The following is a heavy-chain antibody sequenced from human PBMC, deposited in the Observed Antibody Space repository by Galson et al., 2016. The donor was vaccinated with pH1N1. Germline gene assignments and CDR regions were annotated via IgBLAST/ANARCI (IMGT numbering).Heavy chain of an antibody. V-gene: IGHV3-48*01. J-gene: IGHJ4*02. CDR1: GFTFSDYS. CDR3: VRDNWGLDY. D-gene: IGHD7-27*01. Sequence: SLRLSCAASGFTFSDYSMNWVRQAPGKGLEWLSYFGAGHDIYYADSVKGRFTISRDNARNSLYLQMNSLRAEDTAVYYCVRDNWGLDYWGQGTRVTVSS. CDR2: FGAGHDI.